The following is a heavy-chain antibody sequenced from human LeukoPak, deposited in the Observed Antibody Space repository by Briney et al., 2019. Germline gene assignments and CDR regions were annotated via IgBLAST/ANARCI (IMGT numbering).Heavy chain of an antibody. CDR1: GYIFTDYY. CDR3: ARRDPPEEYCRGGSCYSPSFDY. CDR2: INPNSGGT. Sequence: PGASVKVSCKASGYIFTDYYMHWVRQAPGQELGWMGRINPNSGGTNYAQKFQGRVTMTRDTSISTAYMELSRLRSDDTAVYYCARRDPPEEYCRGGSCYSPSFDYWGQGTLVTVSS. J-gene: IGHJ4*02. V-gene: IGHV1-2*06. D-gene: IGHD2-15*01.